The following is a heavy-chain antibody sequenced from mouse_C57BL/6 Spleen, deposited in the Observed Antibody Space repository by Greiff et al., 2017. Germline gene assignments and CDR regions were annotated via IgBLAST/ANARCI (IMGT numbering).Heavy chain of an antibody. CDR1: GYTFTSYT. CDR2: INPSSGYT. Sequence: QVQLQQSGAELARPGASVKLSCKASGYTFTSYTMHWVKQRPGQGLEWIGYINPSSGYTKYTQKFKDKATLTADKSSSTAYMQLSSLTSEDSAVYYCARYYGSSDAMDYWGQGTSVTVSS. CDR3: ARYYGSSDAMDY. D-gene: IGHD1-1*01. V-gene: IGHV1-4*01. J-gene: IGHJ4*01.